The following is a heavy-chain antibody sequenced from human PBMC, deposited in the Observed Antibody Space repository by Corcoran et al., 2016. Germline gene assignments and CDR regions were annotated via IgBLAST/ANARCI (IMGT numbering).Heavy chain of an antibody. Sequence: EVQLVESGGGLVQPGGSLRLSCAASGFTFSSYWMHWVRQDPGKGLVWVSRINSDGSSTSYADSVKGRFTISRENAKNTLYLQMNSLRAEDTAVYYCARSHPGAGTDYWGQGTLVTVSS. CDR3: ARSHPGAGTDY. CDR2: INSDGSST. D-gene: IGHD6-19*01. J-gene: IGHJ4*02. CDR1: GFTFSSYW. V-gene: IGHV3-74*01.